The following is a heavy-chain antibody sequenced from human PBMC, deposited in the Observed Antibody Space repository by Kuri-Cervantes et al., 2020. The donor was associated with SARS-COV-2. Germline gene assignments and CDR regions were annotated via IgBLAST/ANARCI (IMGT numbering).Heavy chain of an antibody. J-gene: IGHJ6*03. Sequence: GGSLRLSCAASGFTFTTYSMTWVRQAPGKGLGWVSSISSSSSQRYYVNSVKGRFTISRDNAKNSLHLQMNSLRAEDTAVYYCASLLSGGGAHLYYFYMDAWGKGTSVTVSS. CDR3: ASLLSGGGAHLYYFYMDA. D-gene: IGHD3-16*01. CDR2: ISSSSSQR. V-gene: IGHV3-21*01. CDR1: GFTFTTYS.